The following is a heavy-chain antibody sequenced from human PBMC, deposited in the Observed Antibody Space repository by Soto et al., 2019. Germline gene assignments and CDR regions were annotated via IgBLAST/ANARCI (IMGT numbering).Heavy chain of an antibody. D-gene: IGHD6-13*01. J-gene: IGHJ6*02. CDR3: ARGFIAAAGVYYYGMDV. CDR2: IWYDGSNK. Sequence: QVQLVESGGGVVQPGRSLGLSCAASGFTFSSYGMHWVRQAPGKGLEWVAVIWYDGSNKYYADSVKGRFTISRDNSKNTLYLHMNSLRAEDTAVYYCARGFIAAAGVYYYGMDVWGQGTTVTVSS. V-gene: IGHV3-33*01. CDR1: GFTFSSYG.